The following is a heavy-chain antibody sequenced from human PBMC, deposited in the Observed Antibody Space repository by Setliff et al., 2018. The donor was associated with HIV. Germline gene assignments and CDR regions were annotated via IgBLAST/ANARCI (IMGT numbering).Heavy chain of an antibody. CDR3: ARSSYYDVNSPFDY. J-gene: IGHJ4*02. CDR1: GGTFSSYV. CDR2: AIPMLGIA. D-gene: IGHD3-16*01. Sequence: SVKVSCKASGGTFSSYVINWVRQAPGQGLEWMGGAIPMLGIANHVHKFPGRVTITADKSTSTAYMELNSLRSEDTAVYYCARSSYYDVNSPFDYWGQGTRVTVSS. V-gene: IGHV1-69*10.